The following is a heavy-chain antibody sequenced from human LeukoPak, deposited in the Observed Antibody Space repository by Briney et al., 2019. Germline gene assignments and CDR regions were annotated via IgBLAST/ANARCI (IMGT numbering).Heavy chain of an antibody. V-gene: IGHV3-21*01. CDR3: ARDLVLMVYATANCSGGSCRDY. CDR2: ISSSSSYI. CDR1: GFTFSSYS. D-gene: IGHD2-15*01. Sequence: GGSLRLSCAASGFTFSSYSMNWVRQAPGKGLEWVSSISSSSSYIYYADSVKGRFTISRDNAKNSLYLQMNSLRAEDTAVYYCARDLVLMVYATANCSGGSCRDYWGQGTLVTVSS. J-gene: IGHJ4*02.